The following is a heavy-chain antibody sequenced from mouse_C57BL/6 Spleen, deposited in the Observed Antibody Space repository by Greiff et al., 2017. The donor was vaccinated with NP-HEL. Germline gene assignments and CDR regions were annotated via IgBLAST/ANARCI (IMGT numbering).Heavy chain of an antibody. D-gene: IGHD4-1*01. CDR1: GYTFTDYY. CDR3: ARMGSTWYFDV. J-gene: IGHJ1*03. CDR2: IYPGSGNT. V-gene: IGHV1-76*01. Sequence: QVQLQQSGAELVRPGASVKLSCKASGYTFTDYYINWVKQRPGQGLEWIARIYPGSGNTYYNEKFKGKATLTAEKSSSTAYMQLSSLTSEDSAVYYCARMGSTWYFDVWGTGTTVTVSS.